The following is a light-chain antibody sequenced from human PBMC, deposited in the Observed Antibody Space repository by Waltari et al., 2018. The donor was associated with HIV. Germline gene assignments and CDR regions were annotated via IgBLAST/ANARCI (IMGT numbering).Light chain of an antibody. CDR1: NSNIGNNY. CDR2: DND. V-gene: IGLV1-51*01. CDR3: GTWDSSLGAYV. J-gene: IGLJ1*01. Sequence: QSVLTQPPSVSAAPGQKVTISCSGSNSNIGNNYVSWYQQVPKTAPKLLICDNDKRPSGIPDRFSGAKSGTSATLDITGLQSGDEADYYCGTWDSSLGAYVFGTGTKVTVL.